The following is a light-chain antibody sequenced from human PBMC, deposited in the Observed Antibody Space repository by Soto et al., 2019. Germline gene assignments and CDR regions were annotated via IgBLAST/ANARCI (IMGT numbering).Light chain of an antibody. J-gene: IGKJ5*01. CDR2: YIS. CDR3: QQHNQWPIT. CDR1: QSAGNF. V-gene: IGKV3D-15*01. Sequence: EIVLTQSPATLSVSPGETASLSCRASQSAGNFLAWYQQKPGQAPRLLIYYISTRATGIPARFSGSGSGTEFTLTINSLQSEDSAVYYCQQHNQWPITFGQGTRLEN.